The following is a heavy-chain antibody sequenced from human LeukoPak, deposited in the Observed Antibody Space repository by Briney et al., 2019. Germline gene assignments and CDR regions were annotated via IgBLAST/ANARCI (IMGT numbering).Heavy chain of an antibody. CDR1: GGSISSGDYY. D-gene: IGHD4-17*01. V-gene: IGHV4-30-4*01. CDR3: ARGGGDYGKYYYYGMDV. CDR2: IYYSGST. J-gene: IGHJ6*02. Sequence: PSQTLSLTCTVSGGSISSGDYYWSWIRQPPGKGLEWIGYIYYSGSTYYNPSLKSRVTISVDTSKNQFSLKLSSVTAADTAVYYCARGGGDYGKYYYYGMDVWGQGTTVTVSS.